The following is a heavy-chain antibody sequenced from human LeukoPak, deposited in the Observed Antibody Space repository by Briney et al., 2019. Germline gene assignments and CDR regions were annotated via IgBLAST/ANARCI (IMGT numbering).Heavy chain of an antibody. CDR2: INPNSGGT. J-gene: IGHJ4*02. V-gene: IGHV1-2*02. Sequence: APVKVSCKASGYTFTGYYMHWVRQAPGQGLEWMGWINPNSGGTNYAQKFQGRVTMTRDTSISTAYMKLSRLRSDDTAVYYCASGIIGDYYDSSGYYYGSDYWGQGTLVTVSS. CDR3: ASGIIGDYYDSSGYYYGSDY. D-gene: IGHD3-22*01. CDR1: GYTFTGYY.